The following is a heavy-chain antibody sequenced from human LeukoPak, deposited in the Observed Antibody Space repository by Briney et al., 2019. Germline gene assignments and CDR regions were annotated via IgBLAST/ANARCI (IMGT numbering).Heavy chain of an antibody. CDR3: ARNNGMDV. Sequence: GGSLRLSCAASGFALSSHRMTWVRQVPGRGPEWVANVNRDGSETYYLDSVKGRFTISKDNAKNSLYLQMNSLRAEDTALYHCARNNGMDVWGQGTTVIVSS. J-gene: IGHJ6*02. CDR1: GFALSSHR. V-gene: IGHV3-7*03. CDR2: VNRDGSET.